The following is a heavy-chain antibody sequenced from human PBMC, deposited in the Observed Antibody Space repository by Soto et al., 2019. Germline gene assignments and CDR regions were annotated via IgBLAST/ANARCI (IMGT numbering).Heavy chain of an antibody. D-gene: IGHD3-22*01. V-gene: IGHV1-2*04. CDR3: ARDHTPYYYDSSGYYRYFDY. Sequence: QVQLVQSGAEVKKPGASVKVSCKASGYTFTGYYMHWVRQAPGQGLEWMGWINPNSGGTNYAQKFQGWVTMTRDTSISTAYMELSRLRSDDTAVYYCARDHTPYYYDSSGYYRYFDYWGQGTLVTVSS. J-gene: IGHJ4*02. CDR1: GYTFTGYY. CDR2: INPNSGGT.